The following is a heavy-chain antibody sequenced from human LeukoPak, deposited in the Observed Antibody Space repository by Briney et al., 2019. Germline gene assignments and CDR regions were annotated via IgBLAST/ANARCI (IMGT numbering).Heavy chain of an antibody. CDR1: GVSISIYY. J-gene: IGHJ4*02. CDR3: ARIGGSPYYYGSGSYPLDY. D-gene: IGHD3-10*01. Sequence: ETLSLTCTVSGVSISIYYWSWIRQPPGKGLEWIGYTYYSGSTYYNPSLKSRVTISVDTSKNQFSLKLSSVTAADTAVYYCARIGGSPYYYGSGSYPLDYWGQGTLVTVSS. CDR2: TYYSGST. V-gene: IGHV4-59*12.